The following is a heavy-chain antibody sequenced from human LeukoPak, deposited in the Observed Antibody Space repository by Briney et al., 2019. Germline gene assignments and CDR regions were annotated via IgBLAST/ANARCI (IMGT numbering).Heavy chain of an antibody. CDR1: GGSISSSY. Sequence: SETLSLTCSVSGGSISSSYWHWFRQPPGKGLEWVGHVHHTGSTDYNPSLKSRVTISIDTPNQFFLRLSSVTPADTAISYCVRGSGWLPVYWGQGALVTVSS. J-gene: IGHJ4*02. V-gene: IGHV4-59*01. CDR3: VRGSGWLPVY. D-gene: IGHD5-12*01. CDR2: VHHTGST.